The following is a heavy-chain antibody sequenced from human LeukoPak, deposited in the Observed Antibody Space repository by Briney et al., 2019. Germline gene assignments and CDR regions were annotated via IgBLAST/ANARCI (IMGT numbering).Heavy chain of an antibody. CDR1: GFTFSSYS. Sequence: GGSLRLSCAASGFTFSSYSMNWVRQAPGKGLEWVANIKQDGSGKYYVDSVKGRFTISRDNAKNSLYLQVNSLTAEDTAVYYCARDLDYWGQGTLVTVSS. J-gene: IGHJ4*02. CDR2: IKQDGSGK. V-gene: IGHV3-7*01. CDR3: ARDLDY.